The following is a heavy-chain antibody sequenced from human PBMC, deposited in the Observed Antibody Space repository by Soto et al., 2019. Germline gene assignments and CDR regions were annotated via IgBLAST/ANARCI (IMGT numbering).Heavy chain of an antibody. D-gene: IGHD3-22*01. CDR3: TRGPSDSSDNSGYYFLDY. Sequence: QVQLVQSGAEVKKPGASVKVSCKVSGYTFNTYGMSWVRQAPGQGLDWMGWISTYNGNTKYAERLQGRVTMTTDTTTITAYMEVMNLRSDDTAVYYCTRGPSDSSDNSGYYFLDYWGQGTLITVSS. V-gene: IGHV1-18*01. CDR1: GYTFNTYG. J-gene: IGHJ4*02. CDR2: ISTYNGNT.